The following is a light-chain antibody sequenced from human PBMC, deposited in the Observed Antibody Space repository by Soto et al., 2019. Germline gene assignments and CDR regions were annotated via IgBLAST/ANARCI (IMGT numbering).Light chain of an antibody. Sequence: DIQMTQSPSSLSASVGDRVTITCRASQGIRHYLAWYQQKPGKVPKLLIYEASNLQSGVPSRFRGGGSGKEFTLTISSLKPEDVATYYCQNFDSDPQTLGQGTKVDIK. CDR1: QGIRHY. CDR3: QNFDSDPQT. V-gene: IGKV1-27*01. CDR2: EAS. J-gene: IGKJ1*01.